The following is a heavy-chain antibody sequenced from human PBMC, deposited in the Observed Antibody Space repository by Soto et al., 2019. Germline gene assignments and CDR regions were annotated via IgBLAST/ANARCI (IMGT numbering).Heavy chain of an antibody. V-gene: IGHV4-4*02. CDR2: MYHTGIT. D-gene: IGHD1-1*01. CDR1: RGSISSSNW. Sequence: QVQLQESGPGLVKPSVTLSLTCAVSRGSISSSNWWSWVRQSPGKGLEWIGAMYHTGITNYSPSLKSRVTMSVDKSKNQFSLKLSSVTAADTAVYYCARESYNESNVGYVDLGGRGTRVSVSS. J-gene: IGHJ2*01. CDR3: ARESYNESNVGYVDL.